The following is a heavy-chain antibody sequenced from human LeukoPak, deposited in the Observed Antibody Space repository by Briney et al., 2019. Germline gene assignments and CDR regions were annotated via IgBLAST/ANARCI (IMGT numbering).Heavy chain of an antibody. D-gene: IGHD3-22*01. CDR3: ARGTFYYDSSWFDR. J-gene: IGHJ5*02. Sequence: PGGSLRLSCAASGFTVSSNYMSWVRQAPGKGLEWVSVIYSGGSTYYADSVKGRFTISRDNSKNTLYLQMNSLRAEDTAMYYCARGTFYYDSSWFDRWGQGTLVTVSS. V-gene: IGHV3-66*01. CDR2: IYSGGST. CDR1: GFTVSSNY.